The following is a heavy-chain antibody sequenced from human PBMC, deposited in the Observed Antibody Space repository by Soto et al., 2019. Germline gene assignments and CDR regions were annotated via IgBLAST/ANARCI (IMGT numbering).Heavy chain of an antibody. CDR2: MNPNSGNT. Sequence: VKVSCKSSGYTVTSYDINWLLQATGQGLEWMGWMNPNSGNTGYAQKFQGRVTMTRNTSISTAYMELSSLRSEDTAVYYCARGNYDILTGTNWFDPWGQGILVTVSS. J-gene: IGHJ5*02. V-gene: IGHV1-8*01. CDR1: GYTVTSYD. D-gene: IGHD3-9*01. CDR3: ARGNYDILTGTNWFDP.